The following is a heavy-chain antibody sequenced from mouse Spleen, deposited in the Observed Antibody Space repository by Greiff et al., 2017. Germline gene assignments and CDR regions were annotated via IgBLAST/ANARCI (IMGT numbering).Heavy chain of an antibody. CDR1: GYAFSSYW. D-gene: IGHD4-1*01. J-gene: IGHJ2*01. Sequence: VQLQQSGASVKISCKASGYAFSSYWMNWVKQRPGKGLEWIGQIYPGDGDTNYNGKFKGKATLTADKSSSTAYMQLSSLTSEDSAVYFCARERTGCFDYWGQGTTLTVSS. CDR3: ARERTGCFDY. V-gene: IGHV1-80*01. CDR2: IYPGDGDT.